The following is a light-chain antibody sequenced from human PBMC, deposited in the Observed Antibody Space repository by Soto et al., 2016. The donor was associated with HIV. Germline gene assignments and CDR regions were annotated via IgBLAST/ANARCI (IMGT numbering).Light chain of an antibody. Sequence: DIRLTQSPSTLSASVGDRVTITCRASQIIDTWVAWYQQKPGKAPTLLIYKASTLDNGVPSRFSGSGSGTEFTLTINSLQPDDFATYYCQQYKSYSLYTFGQRTKVEIK. J-gene: IGKJ2*01. CDR1: QIIDTW. CDR2: KAS. V-gene: IGKV1-5*03. CDR3: QQYKSYSLYT.